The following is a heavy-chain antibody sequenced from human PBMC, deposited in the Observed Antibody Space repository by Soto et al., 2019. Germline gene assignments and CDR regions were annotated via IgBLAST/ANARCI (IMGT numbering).Heavy chain of an antibody. D-gene: IGHD4-4*01. CDR3: ARDAEEGGNYKTKYGMDV. CDR1: GGSFSSYA. CDR2: IIPIFGTA. V-gene: IGHV1-69*13. Sequence: ASVKLSCKASGGSFSSYAISWVRQAPGQGLEWMGGIIPIFGTANYAQKFQGRVTITADESTSTAYMELSSLRSEDTAVYYCARDAEEGGNYKTKYGMDVWGQGTTVTVSS. J-gene: IGHJ6*02.